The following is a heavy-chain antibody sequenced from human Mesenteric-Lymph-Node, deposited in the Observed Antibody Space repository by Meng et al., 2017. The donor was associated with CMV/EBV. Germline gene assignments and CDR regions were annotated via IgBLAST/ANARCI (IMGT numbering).Heavy chain of an antibody. CDR3: AREESQIFGVVLRY. V-gene: IGHV1-18*01. Sequence: SVKVSCKASGYTFTSYGISWVRQAPGQGLEWMGWISAYNGNTNYAQKLQGRVTMTTDTSTSTAYMELRSLRSDDTAVYYCAREESQIFGVVLRYWGQGTLVTVSS. J-gene: IGHJ4*02. D-gene: IGHD3-3*01. CDR1: GYTFTSYG. CDR2: ISAYNGNT.